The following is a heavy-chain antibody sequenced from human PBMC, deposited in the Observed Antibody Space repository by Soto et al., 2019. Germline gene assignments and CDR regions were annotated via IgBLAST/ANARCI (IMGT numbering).Heavy chain of an antibody. CDR1: GFTVSSNY. V-gene: IGHV3-66*01. J-gene: IGHJ4*02. CDR3: ASVQCGSSSHSDY. CDR2: IYSGGST. D-gene: IGHD6-13*01. Sequence: EVQLVESGGGLVQPGGSLRLSFAASGFTVSSNYMSWVRQAPGKGLEWVSVIYSGGSTYYADSVKGRFTISRDISRNTLYLQMDSLRAEDTCVYYCASVQCGSSSHSDYWGQGTLVTVSS.